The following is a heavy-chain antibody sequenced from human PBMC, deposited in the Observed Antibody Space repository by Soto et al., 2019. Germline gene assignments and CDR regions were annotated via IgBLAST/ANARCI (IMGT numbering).Heavy chain of an antibody. CDR1: GFTFSSYA. D-gene: IGHD3-3*01. J-gene: IGHJ6*04. Sequence: EVQLLESGGGLVQPGGSLRLSCAASGFTFSSYAMSWVRQAPGKGLEWVSAISGSGGSTYYADSVKGRFTISRDNSKNTLYLQMNSLRAEDTAVYYCAKYPDYDFWSGYPAARFLDGWGKGTTVTVSS. CDR2: ISGSGGST. V-gene: IGHV3-23*01. CDR3: AKYPDYDFWSGYPAARFLDG.